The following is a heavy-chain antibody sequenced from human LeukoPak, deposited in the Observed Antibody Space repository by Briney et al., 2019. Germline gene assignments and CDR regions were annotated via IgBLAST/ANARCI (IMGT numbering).Heavy chain of an antibody. CDR2: IKTKTDGGTT. Sequence: PGGSLRLSCAASGFPFKHAWMSWVRQAPGKGPEWVGRIKTKTDGGTTDYAAPVIGRFTISRDDSKNTLYLQMSSLKTEDTAVYYCSTDSSEAGHSWGQGTLVTVPS. CDR1: GFPFKHAW. CDR3: STDSSEAGHS. D-gene: IGHD3-22*01. J-gene: IGHJ4*02. V-gene: IGHV3-15*01.